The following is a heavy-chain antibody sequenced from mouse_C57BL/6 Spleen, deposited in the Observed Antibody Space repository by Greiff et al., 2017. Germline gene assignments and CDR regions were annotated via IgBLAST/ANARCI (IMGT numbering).Heavy chain of an antibody. Sequence: QVHVKQSGAELVKPGASVKISCKASGYAFSSYWMNWVKQRPGKGLEWIGQIYPGDGDTNYNGKFKGKATLTADKSSSTAYMQLSSLTSEDSAVYFCARSYYGSREGAMDYWGQGTSVTVSS. D-gene: IGHD1-1*01. J-gene: IGHJ4*01. CDR1: GYAFSSYW. CDR2: IYPGDGDT. V-gene: IGHV1-80*01. CDR3: ARSYYGSREGAMDY.